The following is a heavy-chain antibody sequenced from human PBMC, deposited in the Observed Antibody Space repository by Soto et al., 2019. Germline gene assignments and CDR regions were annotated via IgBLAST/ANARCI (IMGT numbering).Heavy chain of an antibody. J-gene: IGHJ3*02. CDR3: ARDQYSSGWNAFDI. V-gene: IGHV3-33*01. Sequence: QVQLVESGGGVVQPGRSLRLSCAASGFTFSSYGMHWVRQAPGKGLEWVAVIWYDGSNKYYADSVKGRFTISRDNSKNQLYLQMNSLRAEDTAVYYCARDQYSSGWNAFDIWGQGTVVTVSS. CDR1: GFTFSSYG. D-gene: IGHD6-19*01. CDR2: IWYDGSNK.